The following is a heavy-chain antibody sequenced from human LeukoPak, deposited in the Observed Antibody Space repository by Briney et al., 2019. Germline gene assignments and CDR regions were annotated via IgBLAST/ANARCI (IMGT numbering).Heavy chain of an antibody. J-gene: IGHJ1*01. Sequence: EGSLRLSCAASGFTFSKVWMSWVRQAPGKGLEWVGRIKSKTDGGTIDYAAPVKGRFTIPRDDSKDTLFLQMNSLKTEDTAVYYCTTDLSELDDSGYYAKYFHHWGQGTLVSVSS. D-gene: IGHD3-22*01. V-gene: IGHV3-15*01. CDR3: TTDLSELDDSGYYAKYFHH. CDR2: IKSKTDGGTI. CDR1: GFTFSKVW.